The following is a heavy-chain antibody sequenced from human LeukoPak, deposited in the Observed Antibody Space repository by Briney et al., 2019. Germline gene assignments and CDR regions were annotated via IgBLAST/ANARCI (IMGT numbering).Heavy chain of an antibody. Sequence: SQTLSLTCAVSGGSISSGGYSWSWIRQPPGKGLEWIGYIYHSGSTYYNPSLKSRVTISVDRSKNQFSLKLSSVTAADTAVYYCASGGVVATIWGQGTLVTVSS. D-gene: IGHD5-12*01. CDR1: GGSISSGGYS. CDR3: ASGGVVATI. CDR2: IYHSGST. V-gene: IGHV4-30-2*01. J-gene: IGHJ4*02.